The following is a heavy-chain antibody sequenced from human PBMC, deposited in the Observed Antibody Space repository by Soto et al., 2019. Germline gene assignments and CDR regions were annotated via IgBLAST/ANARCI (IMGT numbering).Heavy chain of an antibody. Sequence: GGSLRLSSAASGFTFSSYAMSWVRQAPGKGLEWVSAISGSGGSTYYADSVKGRFTISRDNSKNTLYLQMNSLRAEDTAVYYCAKEGNYYDSSGYYPPGWFDPWGQGTLVTVSS. CDR1: GFTFSSYA. CDR2: ISGSGGST. CDR3: AKEGNYYDSSGYYPPGWFDP. J-gene: IGHJ5*02. V-gene: IGHV3-23*01. D-gene: IGHD3-22*01.